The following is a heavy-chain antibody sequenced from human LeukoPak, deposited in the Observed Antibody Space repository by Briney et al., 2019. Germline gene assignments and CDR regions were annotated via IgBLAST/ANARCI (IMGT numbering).Heavy chain of an antibody. J-gene: IGHJ4*02. CDR1: GGSISSYY. CDR2: IYTSGST. V-gene: IGHV4-4*09. D-gene: IGHD2-2*01. CDR3: ARVVGYCSSTSCSTLRFLCFDY. Sequence: PSETLSLTCTVSGGSISSYYWSWIRQPPGKGLEWIGYIYTSGSTNYHPSLKSRVTISVDTSKNQFSLKLSSLTAADTAVYYCARVVGYCSSTSCSTLRFLCFDYWGQRTLVTVSS.